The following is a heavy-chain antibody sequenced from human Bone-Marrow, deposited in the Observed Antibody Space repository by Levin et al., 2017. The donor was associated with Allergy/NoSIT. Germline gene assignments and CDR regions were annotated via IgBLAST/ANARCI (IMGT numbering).Heavy chain of an antibody. Sequence: QSGGSLRLSCAASGFTFNSYSMNWVRQAPGQGLEWLSYISSTSSTIYYADSVKGRFTISRDNAKNSLYLQMNSLRDEDTAVYYCARDRESGSGWYQTTPTGYWGQGTLVTVSS. CDR2: ISSTSSTI. CDR1: GFTFNSYS. D-gene: IGHD6-19*01. V-gene: IGHV3-48*02. CDR3: ARDRESGSGWYQTTPTGY. J-gene: IGHJ4*02.